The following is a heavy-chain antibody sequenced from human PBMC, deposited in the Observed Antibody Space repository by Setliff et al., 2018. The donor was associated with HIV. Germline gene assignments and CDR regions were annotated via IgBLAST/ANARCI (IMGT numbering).Heavy chain of an antibody. CDR1: GGSVSTTSYS. CDR2: IYYSGST. Sequence: SETLSLTCTVSGGSVSTTSYSWGWIRQPPGKGLEWIGSIYYSGSTSYNPSLKSQVTISVGTSKNQFSLRVNSVTAADTAVCYCARQRKLNTAMAYDFDYWGQGTLVTVSS. CDR3: ARQRKLNTAMAYDFDY. J-gene: IGHJ4*02. V-gene: IGHV4-39*01. D-gene: IGHD5-18*01.